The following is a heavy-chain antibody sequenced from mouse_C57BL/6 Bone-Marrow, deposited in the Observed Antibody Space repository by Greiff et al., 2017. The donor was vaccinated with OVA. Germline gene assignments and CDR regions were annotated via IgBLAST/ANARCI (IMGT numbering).Heavy chain of an antibody. Sequence: QVQLQQPGAELVKPGASVKMSCKASGYTFTSYWITWVKQRPGQGLEWIGDIYPGSGRTNYNEKFKSKATLTVDTSSSTAYMQLSSLTSEDSAVYYCARWDYGSSYGAYWGQGTLVTVSA. CDR2: IYPGSGRT. J-gene: IGHJ3*01. D-gene: IGHD1-1*01. CDR1: GYTFTSYW. V-gene: IGHV1-55*01. CDR3: ARWDYGSSYGAY.